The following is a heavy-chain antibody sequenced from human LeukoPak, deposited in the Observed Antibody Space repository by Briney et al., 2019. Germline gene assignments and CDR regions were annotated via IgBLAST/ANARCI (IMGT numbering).Heavy chain of an antibody. D-gene: IGHD6-6*01. V-gene: IGHV1-69*13. CDR3: ATSSGTLEAFDI. CDR1: GGTFSSYA. CDR2: IIPIFITA. J-gene: IGHJ3*02. Sequence: SVKVSCKASGGTFSSYAITWVRQAPGQGLEWMGGIIPIFITANYAQKCQARVTITADASTSPVYMELSSLRSEDTAVYYCATSSGTLEAFDIWGQGTMVTVSS.